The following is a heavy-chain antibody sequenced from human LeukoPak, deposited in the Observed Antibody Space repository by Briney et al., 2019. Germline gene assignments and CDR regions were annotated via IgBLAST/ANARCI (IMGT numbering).Heavy chain of an antibody. V-gene: IGHV4-59*01. D-gene: IGHD1-14*01. Sequence: PSETLSLTCTVSGDSIGSNYWSWIRQPPGKGLEWIGYIYYGGIPNYNPSLKSRVTISLDTSKNQFSLRLTSVTAADTAIYYCARPSPEYYYGMDVWGQGTTVTVSS. J-gene: IGHJ6*02. CDR1: GDSIGSNY. CDR3: ARPSPEYYYGMDV. CDR2: IYYGGIP.